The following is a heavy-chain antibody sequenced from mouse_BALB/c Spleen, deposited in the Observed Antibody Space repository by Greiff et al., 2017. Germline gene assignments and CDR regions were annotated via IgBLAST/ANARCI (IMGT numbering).Heavy chain of an antibody. D-gene: IGHD3-2*01. CDR3: ARDSSGYVGAMDY. CDR2: IYPGDGDT. V-gene: IGHV1-80*01. CDR1: GYAFSSYW. Sequence: VQLQQSGAELVRPGSSVKISCKASGYAFSSYWMNWVKQRPGQGLEWIGQIYPGDGDTNYNGKFKGKATLTADKSSSTAYMQLSSLTSEDSAVYFCARDSSGYVGAMDYWGQGTSVTVSS. J-gene: IGHJ4*01.